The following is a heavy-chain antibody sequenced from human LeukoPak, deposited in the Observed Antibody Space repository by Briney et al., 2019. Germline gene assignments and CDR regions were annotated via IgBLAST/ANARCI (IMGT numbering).Heavy chain of an antibody. D-gene: IGHD3-10*01. J-gene: IGHJ4*02. CDR2: IYSDNT. V-gene: IGHV3-66*03. Sequence: PGGSLRLSCTVSGFTVSSNSMSWVRQAPGKGLEWVSFIYSDNTHYSDSVKGRFTISRDNSKNTLYLQMNSLRAEDTAVYYCAKDYNRAYYYGSGFDYWGQGTLVTVSS. CDR1: GFTVSSNS. CDR3: AKDYNRAYYYGSGFDY.